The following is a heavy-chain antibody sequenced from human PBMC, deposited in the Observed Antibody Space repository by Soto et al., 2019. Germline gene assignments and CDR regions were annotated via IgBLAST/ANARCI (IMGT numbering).Heavy chain of an antibody. Sequence: QVQLQESGPGLVKTSQTLSLTCTVSGASTGSGGSYWSWIRQHPGKGLEWIGYIYYTGSTYYSPSLKSRASIPVATSNPQFPLKLDSATAADTAVYYCARADYGERGLAFDSWGQGTLVTVSS. CDR3: ARADYGERGLAFDS. J-gene: IGHJ4*02. CDR2: IYYTGST. D-gene: IGHD4-17*01. CDR1: GASTGSGGSY. V-gene: IGHV4-31*03.